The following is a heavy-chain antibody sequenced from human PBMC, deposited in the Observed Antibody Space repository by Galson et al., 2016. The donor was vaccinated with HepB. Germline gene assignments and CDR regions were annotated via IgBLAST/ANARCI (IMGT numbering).Heavy chain of an antibody. V-gene: IGHV3-23*01. CDR3: AKDYGPYSGRYLPFDH. J-gene: IGHJ4*02. CDR1: GFTFWSYG. Sequence: SLRLSCAASGFTFWSYGISWFRQAPGKGLEWVSSISGSGTTDYGDTVKGRFTISRDNPKNMAHLQMNSLRAEDTAVYYCAKDYGPYSGRYLPFDHWGQGTLVTVSS. CDR2: ISGSGTT. D-gene: IGHD1-26*01.